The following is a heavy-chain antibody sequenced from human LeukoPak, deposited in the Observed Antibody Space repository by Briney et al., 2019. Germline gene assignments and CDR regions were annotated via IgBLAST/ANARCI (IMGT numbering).Heavy chain of an antibody. J-gene: IGHJ4*02. CDR1: GGSISSYY. CDR2: IYTSGST. D-gene: IGHD3-3*01. V-gene: IGHV4-4*07. Sequence: PSETLSLTCTVSGGSISSYYWSWIRQPAGKGLEWIGRIYTSGSTNYNPSLKSRVTMSVDTSKNQFSLKLSSVTAADTAVYYCASSHDDFWSGRWTYYFDYWGQGTLVTVSS. CDR3: ASSHDDFWSGRWTYYFDY.